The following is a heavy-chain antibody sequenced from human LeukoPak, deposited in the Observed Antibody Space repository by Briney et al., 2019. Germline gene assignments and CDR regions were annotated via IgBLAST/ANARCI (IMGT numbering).Heavy chain of an antibody. J-gene: IGHJ4*02. Sequence: SETLSLTCTVSGGSISSSSYYWGWIRQPPWKGLEWIGSIYYSGSTYYNPSLKSRVTISVDTSKNQFSLKLSSVTAADTAVYYCARSHPTYYDSRGYYYWGQGTLFTVSS. D-gene: IGHD3-22*01. CDR1: GGSISSSSYY. V-gene: IGHV4-39*01. CDR3: ARSHPTYYDSRGYYY. CDR2: IYYSGST.